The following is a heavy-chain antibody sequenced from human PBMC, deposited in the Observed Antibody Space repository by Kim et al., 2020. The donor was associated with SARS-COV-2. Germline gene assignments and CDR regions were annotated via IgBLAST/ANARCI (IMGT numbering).Heavy chain of an antibody. J-gene: IGHJ4*02. D-gene: IGHD6-19*01. CDR2: INHSGST. CDR3: ASSKVAGTFHY. V-gene: IGHV4-34*01. Sequence: SETLSLTCAVYGGSFSGYYWSWIRQPPGKGLEWIGEINHSGSTNYNPSLKSRVTISVDTSKNQFSLKLSSVTAADTAVYYFASSKVAGTFHYWGQGTLVT. CDR1: GGSFSGYY.